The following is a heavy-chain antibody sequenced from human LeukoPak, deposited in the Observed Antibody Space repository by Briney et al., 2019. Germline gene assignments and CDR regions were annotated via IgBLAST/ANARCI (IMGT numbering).Heavy chain of an antibody. CDR1: GFTFSDFY. D-gene: IGHD3-10*01. J-gene: IGHJ4*02. V-gene: IGHV3-11*04. CDR3: ARGLLWFGELSHFDY. Sequence: GGSLRLSCAASGFTFSDFYMSWIRQAPGKGLEWISYISSGGGTIYYADSVRGRFTISRDNAKNSLYLQMNSLRAEDTAVYYCARGLLWFGELSHFDYWGQGTLVTVSS. CDR2: ISSGGGTI.